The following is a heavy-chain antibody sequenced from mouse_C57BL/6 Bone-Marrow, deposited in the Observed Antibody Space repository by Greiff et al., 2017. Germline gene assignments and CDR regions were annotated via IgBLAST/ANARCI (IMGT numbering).Heavy chain of an antibody. D-gene: IGHD4-1*01. CDR1: GYTFTDYE. J-gene: IGHJ1*03. Sequence: QVQLQQSGAELVRPGASVTLSCKASGYTFTDYEMHWVKQTPVHGLEWIGAIDPETGGTAYNQKFQGKAILTADKSSSTAYMELRILTSEDSAVYYCTPQKTGTSYWYFDVWGTGTTVTVSS. CDR3: TPQKTGTSYWYFDV. CDR2: IDPETGGT. V-gene: IGHV1-15*01.